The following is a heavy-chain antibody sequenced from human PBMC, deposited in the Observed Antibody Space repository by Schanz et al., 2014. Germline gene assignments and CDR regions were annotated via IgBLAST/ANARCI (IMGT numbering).Heavy chain of an antibody. CDR1: GFSLNTYG. Sequence: QAQLMESGGGVVQPGTSLILSCSVSGFSLNTYGIHWFRQPAGKGLEWVAVIWNNGVTKYYADSVRGRFTISRDRFQNTLYLRMSSLRAEDTAVYYCARPRFDYGEVDYWGQGTLVNFSS. J-gene: IGHJ4*02. V-gene: IGHV3-33*01. D-gene: IGHD4-17*01. CDR3: ARPRFDYGEVDY. CDR2: IWNNGVTK.